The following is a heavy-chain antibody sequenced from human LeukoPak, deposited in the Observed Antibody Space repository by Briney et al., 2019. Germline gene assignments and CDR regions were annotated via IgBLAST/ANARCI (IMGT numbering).Heavy chain of an antibody. J-gene: IGHJ4*02. CDR3: ARVRVSDGYYDY. CDR2: ISAYNGNT. Sequence: ASVKVSCKASGYTFTNYGISWVRQAPGQGLEWMGWISAYNGNTNYAQKLQGRVTMTTDTSTRTAYMQLRSLRSDDTAVYYCARVRVSDGYYDYWGQGTLVTVSS. V-gene: IGHV1-18*01. D-gene: IGHD3-22*01. CDR1: GYTFTNYG.